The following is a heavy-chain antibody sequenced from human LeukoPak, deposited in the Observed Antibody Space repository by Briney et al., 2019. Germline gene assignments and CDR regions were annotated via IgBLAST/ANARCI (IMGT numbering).Heavy chain of an antibody. J-gene: IGHJ4*02. D-gene: IGHD3-22*01. CDR3: ARGSPYYYDSSGYPDY. CDR2: INTNSGGT. V-gene: IGHV1-2*02. Sequence: ASVKVSCKASGYTFTGDYMHWVRQAPGQGLEWMGWINTNSGGTNYAQKFQGRVTMTRDTSISTAYMELSRLRSDDATVYYCARGSPYYYDSSGYPDYWGQGTLVTVSS. CDR1: GYTFTGDY.